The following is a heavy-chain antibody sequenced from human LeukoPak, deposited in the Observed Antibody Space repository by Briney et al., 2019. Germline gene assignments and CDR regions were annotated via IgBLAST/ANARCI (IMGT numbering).Heavy chain of an antibody. CDR3: ASSYSRGFVN. CDR1: GFTFSSYS. J-gene: IGHJ4*02. D-gene: IGHD1-26*01. V-gene: IGHV3-7*01. CDR2: IKKDGGEK. Sequence: PGGSLSLSCAASGFTFSSYSMNWVRQAPGMGFVWVAYIKKDGGEKYYVDSLKGRFTISKDNAKNSLYLQMNSLRVEDTAVYYCASSYSRGFVNWGQGTLVTVSS.